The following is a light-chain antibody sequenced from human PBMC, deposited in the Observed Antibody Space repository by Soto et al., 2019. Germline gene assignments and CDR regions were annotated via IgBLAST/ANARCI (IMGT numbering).Light chain of an antibody. V-gene: IGKV1-9*01. Sequence: IQLTQSPSSLAASVGDRFTITCLASQGISSYLAWYQQKPGKAPKLLIYDASTLQSGVPSRFSGSGSGTDFTLTISSLQPEDFATYYCQQLNSYPITVGQGTRLEIK. CDR2: DAS. CDR3: QQLNSYPIT. J-gene: IGKJ5*01. CDR1: QGISSY.